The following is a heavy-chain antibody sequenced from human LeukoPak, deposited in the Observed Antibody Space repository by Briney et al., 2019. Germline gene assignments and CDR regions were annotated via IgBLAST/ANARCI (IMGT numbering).Heavy chain of an antibody. V-gene: IGHV3-7*05. CDR3: VRDWGSSGHRFDS. CDR1: GFIFTTYW. Sequence: PGGSLRLSCAASGFIFTTYWMSWVRQAPGKGLEWVANIKQDGTDIFYVDSVKGRFTISRDNANNSLYLQMNSLRVEDTAVYYCVRDWGSSGHRFDSWGQGTLVTVSS. D-gene: IGHD3-22*01. CDR2: IKQDGTDI. J-gene: IGHJ4*02.